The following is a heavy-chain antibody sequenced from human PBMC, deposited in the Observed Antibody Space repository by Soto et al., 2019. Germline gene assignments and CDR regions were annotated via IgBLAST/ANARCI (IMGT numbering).Heavy chain of an antibody. CDR2: IDPSDSYT. Sequence: GESLKISCKGSGYSFTSYWISWVRQMPGKGLEWMGRIDPSDSYTNYSPSFQVHVTISADKSISTAYLQWSSLKASDTAMYYCARHAPYDSSGDNYYYYGMDVWGQGTTVTGSS. V-gene: IGHV5-10-1*01. CDR1: GYSFTSYW. D-gene: IGHD3-22*01. J-gene: IGHJ6*02. CDR3: ARHAPYDSSGDNYYYYGMDV.